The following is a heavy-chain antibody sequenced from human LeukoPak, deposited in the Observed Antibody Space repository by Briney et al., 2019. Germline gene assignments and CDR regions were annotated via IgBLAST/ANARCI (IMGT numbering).Heavy chain of an antibody. CDR2: ISSSGSTL. J-gene: IGHJ4*02. V-gene: IGHV3-48*03. CDR1: GFTFSSSE. D-gene: IGHD6-19*01. Sequence: QAGGFLRLSCAASGFTFSSSEMNWGRQAPGKGLEWVSYISSSGSTLYYADSVKGRFTISRDNAKNSLYLQMNSLRAGDTAVYYCATDGRSSGWYGFDYWGQGILVTVSS. CDR3: ATDGRSSGWYGFDY.